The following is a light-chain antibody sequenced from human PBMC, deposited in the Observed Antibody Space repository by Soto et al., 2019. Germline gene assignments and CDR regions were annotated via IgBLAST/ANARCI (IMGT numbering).Light chain of an antibody. V-gene: IGLV1-44*01. CDR2: NNN. J-gene: IGLJ1*01. CDR3: AAWDDSLNGYV. Sequence: QRVLTQPPSASGTPGQRVTISCSGGSSNIGTNAVNWYQQLPGTAPKLLTYNNNQRPSGVPDRFSGSKSGTSAPLAISGLQSEDEADYYCAAWDDSLNGYVFGTGTKVTVL. CDR1: SSNIGTNA.